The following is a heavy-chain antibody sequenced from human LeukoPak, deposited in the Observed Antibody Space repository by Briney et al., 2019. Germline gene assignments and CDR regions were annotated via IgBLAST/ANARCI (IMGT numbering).Heavy chain of an antibody. V-gene: IGHV4-39*01. CDR1: GGSISSSSYY. J-gene: IGHJ5*02. D-gene: IGHD7-27*01. Sequence: SETLSLTCTVSGGSISSSSYYWGWLRQPPGKGLEWIGSTYYSGSTYYNPSLKSRVTISVDTSKNQFSLKLSSVTAADTAVYYCARTGDRESWFDPWGQGTLVTVSS. CDR3: ARTGDRESWFDP. CDR2: TYYSGST.